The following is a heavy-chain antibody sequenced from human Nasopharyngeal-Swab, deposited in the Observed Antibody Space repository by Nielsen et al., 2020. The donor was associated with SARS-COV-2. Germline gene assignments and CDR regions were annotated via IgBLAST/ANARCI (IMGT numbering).Heavy chain of an antibody. Sequence: LSLTCAASGYTFSNYWMHWVRQVPGKGLVWVSRINIDGSITDYADSVKGRFTISRDNAKNTLYLQMNSLRVEDTAVYYCVKHQGSSSDQWGQGTLVTVSS. J-gene: IGHJ4*02. V-gene: IGHV3-74*01. CDR1: GYTFSNYW. CDR2: INIDGSIT. CDR3: VKHQGSSSDQ.